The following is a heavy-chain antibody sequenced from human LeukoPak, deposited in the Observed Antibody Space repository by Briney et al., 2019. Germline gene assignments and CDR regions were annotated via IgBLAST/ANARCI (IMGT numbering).Heavy chain of an antibody. V-gene: IGHV3-23*01. D-gene: IGHD6-19*01. J-gene: IGHJ4*02. CDR2: VSPGGVSP. CDR1: GLSFNKDV. CDR3: AKDSSSGWYPRMYYFDY. Sequence: GWSLRLSCVVSGLSFNKDVMSWFRQAPGKGLEWVSSVSPGGVSPNHADSVKGRFTVSRDDSLNTLYLQMNSLRVDDTAVYYCAKDSSSGWYPRMYYFDYWGQGTLVTVSS.